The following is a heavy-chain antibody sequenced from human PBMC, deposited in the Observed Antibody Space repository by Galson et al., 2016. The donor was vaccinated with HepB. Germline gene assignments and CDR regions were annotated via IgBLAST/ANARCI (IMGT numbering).Heavy chain of an antibody. V-gene: IGHV4-59*08. CDR3: ARHDPMIVVAVDY. CDR1: GGSVTSYY. D-gene: IGHD3-22*01. CDR2: IHYSGHT. Sequence: ETLSLTCTVSGGSVTSYYWSWIRQPPGKGLEWIGFIHYSGHTNNNPSLKSRDTLSVDMSKNQLSLRLSSVTAADTAVYYCARHDPMIVVAVDYWGQGTLVTVSS. J-gene: IGHJ4*02.